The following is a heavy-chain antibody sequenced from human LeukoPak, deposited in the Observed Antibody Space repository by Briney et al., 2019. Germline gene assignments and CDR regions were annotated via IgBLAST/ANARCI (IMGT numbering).Heavy chain of an antibody. V-gene: IGHV4-59*01. CDR2: ISYSGST. Sequence: PSETLSLTCTVSGGSISSYYWSWIRQPPGKGLEWIGYISYSGSTNYNPSLKSRVTISVDTSRNQFSLKLSSVTAADTAVYYCARGRLGGSGSYYNVLDYWGQGALVTVSS. CDR1: GGSISSYY. D-gene: IGHD3-10*01. J-gene: IGHJ4*02. CDR3: ARGRLGGSGSYYNVLDY.